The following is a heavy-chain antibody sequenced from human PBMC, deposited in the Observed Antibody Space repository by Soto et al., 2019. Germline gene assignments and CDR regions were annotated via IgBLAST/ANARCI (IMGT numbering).Heavy chain of an antibody. D-gene: IGHD6-25*01. V-gene: IGHV1-46*01. Sequence: QVQLVQSGAEVKKPGASVKVSCKASGYTFINYYIHWVRQAPGHGLEWMAIIKPTGGSTNYAKKLQGRRTLTMDTSTTKVYMELSRLTSEDTAIYYCARHLAADDVGGQGTLVTVSS. CDR1: GYTFINYY. CDR2: IKPTGGST. CDR3: ARHLAADDV. J-gene: IGHJ4*02.